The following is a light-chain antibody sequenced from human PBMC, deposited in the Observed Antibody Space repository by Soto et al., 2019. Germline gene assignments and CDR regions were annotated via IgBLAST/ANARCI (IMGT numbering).Light chain of an antibody. CDR3: QQRSDWPST. CDR1: QSVSRY. Sequence: EIVLTQSPATLSLSPGERATLSCRASQSVSRYLAWYQQKPGQAPRLLIYDASNRATGIPARFSGSGSGTDFTLTISSLEPEDVAVYYGQQRSDWPSTFGGGTKVQIK. V-gene: IGKV3-11*01. CDR2: DAS. J-gene: IGKJ4*01.